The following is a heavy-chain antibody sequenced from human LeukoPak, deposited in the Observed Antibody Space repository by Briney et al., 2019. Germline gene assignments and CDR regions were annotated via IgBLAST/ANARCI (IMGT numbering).Heavy chain of an antibody. Sequence: GRSLRLSCAASGFTFSSYAMHWVRQAPGKGLEWVAVISYDGSNKYYADSVKGRFTISRDNSKNTLYLQVNSLRAEDTAVYYCARDKYSSGMSFDYRGQGTLVTVSS. J-gene: IGHJ4*02. D-gene: IGHD6-19*01. V-gene: IGHV3-30*04. CDR3: ARDKYSSGMSFDY. CDR1: GFTFSSYA. CDR2: ISYDGSNK.